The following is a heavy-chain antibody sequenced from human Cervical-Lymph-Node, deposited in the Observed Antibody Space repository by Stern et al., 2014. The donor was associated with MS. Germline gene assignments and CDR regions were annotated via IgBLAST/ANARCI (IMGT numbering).Heavy chain of an antibody. D-gene: IGHD1-14*01. CDR2: IYYSGIP. V-gene: IGHV4-59*01. CDR1: NGSFFNYY. J-gene: IGHJ5*02. Sequence: QVQLVESGPGLVKPSESLTLTCSVSNGSFFNYYWSWLRQPPGKRLQWIGDIYYSGIPSYNPSLKSSVTISLDTSQHQFSLRLNSVTAADTAIYYCARGAETSTVAPFDPWGQGTLVTVSS. CDR3: ARGAETSTVAPFDP.